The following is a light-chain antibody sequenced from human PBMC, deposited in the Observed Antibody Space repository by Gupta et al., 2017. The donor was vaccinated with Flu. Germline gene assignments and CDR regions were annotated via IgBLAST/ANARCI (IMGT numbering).Light chain of an antibody. J-gene: IGKJ2*01. Sequence: DIQMTQSPSSLSASVGDRVTITCRASQGIRDDLNWFHQKPGKAPKRLIYAASRVESGVPSRFSGSGYGTDFTLTISSLQPEDLGTYYCRQHYSSPYTFGQGTKIEIK. CDR1: QGIRDD. V-gene: IGKV1-17*01. CDR3: RQHYSSPYT. CDR2: AAS.